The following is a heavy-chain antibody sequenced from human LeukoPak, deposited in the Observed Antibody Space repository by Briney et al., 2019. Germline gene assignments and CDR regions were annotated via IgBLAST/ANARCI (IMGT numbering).Heavy chain of an antibody. Sequence: PGGSLRLSCAASGFTFNSYAMSWVRQAPGKGLEWVAVISYDGNNKYYADSVKGRFTISRDNSKNTLYLQMNSLRAEDTAVYYCARETGSAVGSTDFDYWGQGTLVTVSS. D-gene: IGHD4-17*01. CDR2: ISYDGNNK. CDR1: GFTFNSYA. CDR3: ARETGSAVGSTDFDY. V-gene: IGHV3-30-3*01. J-gene: IGHJ4*02.